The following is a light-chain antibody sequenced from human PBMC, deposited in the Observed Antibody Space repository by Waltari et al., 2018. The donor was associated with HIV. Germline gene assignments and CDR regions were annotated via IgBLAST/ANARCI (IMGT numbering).Light chain of an antibody. CDR2: AAS. Sequence: DIQMTQSPSSVSASVGDRVTLTCRASQNINTWLAWYQQKPGKAPQLLIYAASNLQSGVPSRFAGSGSGRDFTLTISSLQTEDFATYYCQEAYSFPPLTFGGGTKVEIK. CDR3: QEAYSFPPLT. J-gene: IGKJ4*01. CDR1: QNINTW. V-gene: IGKV1-12*01.